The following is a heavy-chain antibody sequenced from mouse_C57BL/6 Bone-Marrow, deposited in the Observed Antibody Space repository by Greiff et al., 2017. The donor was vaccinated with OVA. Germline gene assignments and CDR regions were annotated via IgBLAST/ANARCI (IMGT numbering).Heavy chain of an antibody. J-gene: IGHJ2*01. Sequence: VQLKESGPELVKPGASVKISCKASGYSFTGYYMNWVKQSPEKSLEWIGEINPSTGGTTYNQKFKAKATLTVDKSSSTAYMQLKSLTSEDSAVYYCARATTVVCDYWGQGTTLTVSS. V-gene: IGHV1-42*01. D-gene: IGHD1-1*01. CDR2: INPSTGGT. CDR1: GYSFTGYY. CDR3: ARATTVVCDY.